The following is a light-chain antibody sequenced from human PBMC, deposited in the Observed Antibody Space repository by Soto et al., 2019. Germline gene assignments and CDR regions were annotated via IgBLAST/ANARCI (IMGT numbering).Light chain of an antibody. V-gene: IGKV3-15*01. J-gene: IGKJ3*01. CDR1: QSVNSY. Sequence: EIVLTQSPATLSLSPGERATLSCRASQSVNSYLAWYQQKPGQAPRLLIYDASNRATGIPARFSGSGSGTEFTLTISSLQSEDFAVYYCQQYNNWPPIFTFGPGTKVDIK. CDR2: DAS. CDR3: QQYNNWPPIFT.